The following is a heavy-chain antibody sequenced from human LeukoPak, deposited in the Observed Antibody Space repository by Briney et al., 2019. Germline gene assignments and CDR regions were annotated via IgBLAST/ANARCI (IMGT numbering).Heavy chain of an antibody. Sequence: SETLSLTCAVYGGSFSGYYWSWIRQPPGKGLEWIGEINHSGSTNYNPSLKSRVTISVDTSKNQFSLKLSSVTAADTAVYYCARQVVVVAATGWFDPWGQGTLVTVSS. CDR1: GGSFSGYY. J-gene: IGHJ5*02. V-gene: IGHV4-34*01. CDR3: ARQVVVVAATGWFDP. D-gene: IGHD2-15*01. CDR2: INHSGST.